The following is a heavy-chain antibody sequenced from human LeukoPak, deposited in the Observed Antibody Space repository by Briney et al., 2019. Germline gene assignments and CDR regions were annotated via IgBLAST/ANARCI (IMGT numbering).Heavy chain of an antibody. CDR1: GYTLTSYG. V-gene: IGHV1-18*01. CDR2: ISAYNGNT. J-gene: IGHJ5*02. D-gene: IGHD2-2*01. CDR3: ARRPYQLLPLDP. Sequence: ASVKVSCKASGYTLTSYGISWVRQAPGQGLECMGWISAYNGNTNYAQKLQGRVTMTTDTSTSTAYMELRSLRSDDTAVYYCARRPYQLLPLDPWGQGTLVTVSS.